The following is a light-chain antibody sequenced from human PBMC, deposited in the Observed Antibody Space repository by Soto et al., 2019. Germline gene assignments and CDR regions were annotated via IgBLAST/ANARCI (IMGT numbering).Light chain of an antibody. V-gene: IGKV1-6*01. CDR2: AAS. CDR3: LLNYAYFWA. J-gene: IGKJ1*01. Sequence: AIQLTQSPSSLSASVGDRVTITCRASQGIRSALGWYQQKPGKVPKLLIYAASTLQSGVPSRFSGSGFGTDFTLTTNSLQPEDFATYYCLLNYAYFWAFGQGTKVEVK. CDR1: QGIRSA.